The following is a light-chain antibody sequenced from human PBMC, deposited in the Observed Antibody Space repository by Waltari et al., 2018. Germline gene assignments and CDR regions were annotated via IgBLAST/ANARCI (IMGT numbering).Light chain of an antibody. J-gene: IGLJ1*01. Sequence: QSALTQPASVSGSPGQSITISCTVDGSAPGGSNLVSWYQRRPGEAPKLLIYEGSKRPSGVSSRFSGSRSGDTASLTISGLQSEDEADYSCSSFGGSGSFVFGSGTKVTVL. CDR1: GSAPGGSNL. V-gene: IGLV2-23*01. CDR2: EGS. CDR3: SSFGGSGSFV.